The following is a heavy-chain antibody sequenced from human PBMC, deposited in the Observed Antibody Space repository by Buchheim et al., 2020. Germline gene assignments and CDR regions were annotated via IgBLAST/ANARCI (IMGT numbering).Heavy chain of an antibody. V-gene: IGHV3-23*01. CDR3: TGHFYGSGSPRSP. D-gene: IGHD3-10*01. CDR2: ISTSGGSA. J-gene: IGHJ5*02. Sequence: EVQLLESGGGLVQTGGSLRLSCAASGFTFSNYAMNWVRQTSGKGLEWVSAISTSGGSAYYADSVKGRFTISRDNSRNTLYLQMSSLRVEDTAIYYCTGHFYGSGSPRSPWGQGTL. CDR1: GFTFSNYA.